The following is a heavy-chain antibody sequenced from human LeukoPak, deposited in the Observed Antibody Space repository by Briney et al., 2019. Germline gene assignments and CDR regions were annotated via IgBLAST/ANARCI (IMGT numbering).Heavy chain of an antibody. J-gene: IGHJ6*03. V-gene: IGHV3-7*01. CDR3: ARGPNTDYGRRYYYYMDV. CDR2: IKGDGTEK. D-gene: IGHD4-17*01. CDR1: GLSFRSYS. Sequence: GGSLRLSCAASGLSFRSYSMSWVRKAPGKGLEWVANIKGDGTEKYYVGSVEGRFTISRDNAKNSLYLQMNSLRAEDTAVYYCARGPNTDYGRRYYYYMDVWGKGTTVTVSS.